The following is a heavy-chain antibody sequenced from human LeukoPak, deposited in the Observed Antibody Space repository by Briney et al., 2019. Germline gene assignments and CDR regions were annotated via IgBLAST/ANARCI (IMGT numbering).Heavy chain of an antibody. CDR2: INPNSGGT. CDR1: GYTLTGYY. V-gene: IGHV1-2*02. CDR3: AREGAHNGAFDI. D-gene: IGHD1-1*01. J-gene: IGHJ3*02. Sequence: ASVKVSCKASGYTLTGYYMHWVRPAPGQGLEWMGWINPNSGGTNYAQKFQGRVTMTRDTSISTAYMELSRLRADDTAVYYCAREGAHNGAFDIWGQGTMVTVSS.